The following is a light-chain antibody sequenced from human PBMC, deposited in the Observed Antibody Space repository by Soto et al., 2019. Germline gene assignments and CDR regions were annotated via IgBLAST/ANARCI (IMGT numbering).Light chain of an antibody. CDR3: QKDDHVPWT. J-gene: IGKJ1*01. V-gene: IGKV1-27*01. CDR2: AAS. CDR1: QGISHY. Sequence: DIQMTQSPSSLSASVGDRITITCRASQGISHYLAWYQQKPGKVPTVLIYAASTLQSGVPSRFSGGGSGTDFTLTISSLQPEDFATYYCQKDDHVPWTFGQGTRVEVK.